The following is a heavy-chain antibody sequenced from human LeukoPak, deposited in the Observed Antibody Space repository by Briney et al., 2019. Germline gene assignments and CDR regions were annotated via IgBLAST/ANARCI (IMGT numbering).Heavy chain of an antibody. CDR1: GFTLSSYA. Sequence: GGSLRLSCEASGFTLSSYAMNWVRQAPGEGLEWVAGMYDSGGTTSYAWYAGSVKGRFTIPRDKFKNTLYLQMNSLRAEDTAVYYCAKNREQWLVRPANFDYWGQGILVSVSS. CDR3: AKNREQWLVRPANFDY. D-gene: IGHD6-19*01. CDR2: MYDSGGTTSYA. V-gene: IGHV3-23*01. J-gene: IGHJ4*02.